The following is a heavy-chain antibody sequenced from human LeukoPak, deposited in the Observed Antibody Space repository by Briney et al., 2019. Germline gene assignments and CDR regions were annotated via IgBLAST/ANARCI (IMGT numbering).Heavy chain of an antibody. J-gene: IGHJ6*02. CDR2: IYYSGST. Sequence: SETLSLTCTVSGGSISSYYWSWIRQPPGKGLEWTGYIYYSGSTNYNPSLKSRVTISVDTPKNQLSLKLSSVTAADTAVYYCARLPGYCSSTSCYVSYYGMDVWGQGTTVTVSS. V-gene: IGHV4-59*01. D-gene: IGHD2-2*01. CDR1: GGSISSYY. CDR3: ARLPGYCSSTSCYVSYYGMDV.